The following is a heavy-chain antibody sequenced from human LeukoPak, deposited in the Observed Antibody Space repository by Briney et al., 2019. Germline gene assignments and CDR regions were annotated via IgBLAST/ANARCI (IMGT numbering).Heavy chain of an antibody. V-gene: IGHV4-34*01. J-gene: IGHJ4*02. CDR1: GGSFSGHY. CDR2: INHSGRT. D-gene: IGHD3-10*01. Sequence: SETLSLTCAVYGGSFSGHYWTWIRQPPGMGLEWIGEINHSGRTTYNPSLNTRVTISVDTSKNQISLKLSSVTAADTAVYYCARPRYGSGSLDSWGQGTLVTASS. CDR3: ARPRYGSGSLDS.